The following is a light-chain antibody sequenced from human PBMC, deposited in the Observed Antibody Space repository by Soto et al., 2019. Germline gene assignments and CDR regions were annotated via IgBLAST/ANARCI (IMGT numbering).Light chain of an antibody. CDR1: NSDVGSHNL. J-gene: IGLJ7*01. V-gene: IGLV2-23*02. Sequence: QSALTQPASVSGSPGQSITISCTGANSDVGSHNLVSWYQQQAGQAPKLMIYEVSRRPLGVSARFSASKSGNTASLTISGLQSEDEADYYCCSYGGSRAVFGGGPQLTVL. CDR3: CSYGGSRAV. CDR2: EVS.